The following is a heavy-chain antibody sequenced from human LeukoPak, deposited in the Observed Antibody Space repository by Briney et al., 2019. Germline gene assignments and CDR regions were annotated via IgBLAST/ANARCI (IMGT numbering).Heavy chain of an antibody. V-gene: IGHV3-21*01. J-gene: IGHJ6*02. Sequence: GGSLRLSCAASGFTFSSYSMNWVRQAPGKGLEWVSSISSSSSYIYYADSVKGRFTISRDNAKNSLYLQMNSLRAEDTAVYYCARGSVTTGPFGMDVWGQGTTVTVSS. CDR1: GFTFSSYS. CDR3: ARGSVTTGPFGMDV. CDR2: ISSSSSYI. D-gene: IGHD5-18*01.